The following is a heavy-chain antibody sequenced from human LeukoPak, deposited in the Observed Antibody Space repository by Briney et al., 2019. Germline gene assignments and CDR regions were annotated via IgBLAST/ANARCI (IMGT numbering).Heavy chain of an antibody. CDR2: INNSGST. CDR1: GESFSAYY. J-gene: IGHJ4*02. CDR3: ARSRRTRFCSTTSCPGFDY. D-gene: IGHD2-2*01. V-gene: IGHV4-34*01. Sequence: SETLSLTCAVYGESFSAYYWSWVRQPPGKGLEWIGEINNSGSTNYNPSLKSRVTISVDTSKNQFSLSVTSVTAADTAIYYCARSRRTRFCSTTSCPGFDYWGQGTLVTVSS.